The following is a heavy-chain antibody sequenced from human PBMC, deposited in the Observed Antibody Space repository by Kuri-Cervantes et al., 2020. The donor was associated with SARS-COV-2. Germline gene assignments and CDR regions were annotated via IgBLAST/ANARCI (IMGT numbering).Heavy chain of an antibody. CDR2: IYYSGST. D-gene: IGHD4-11*01. J-gene: IGHJ4*02. V-gene: IGHV4-39*07. CDR1: GGSISSSSYY. CDR3: ARDRRNSFDY. Sequence: SETLSLTCTVPGGSISSSSYYWGWIRQPPGKGLEWIGSIYYSGSTYYNPSLKSRVTISVDTSKNQFSLKLSSVTAADTAVYYCARDRRNSFDYWGQGTLVTVSS.